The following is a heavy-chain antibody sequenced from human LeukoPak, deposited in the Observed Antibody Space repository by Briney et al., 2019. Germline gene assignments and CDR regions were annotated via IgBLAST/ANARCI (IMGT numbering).Heavy chain of an antibody. CDR1: GGSISSYY. D-gene: IGHD2-15*01. CDR3: ARHGGGWGYYFDY. V-gene: IGHV4-59*08. CDR2: IYYRGST. Sequence: SETLSLTCTVSGGSISSYYWSWIRQPPGKGLEWNGYIYYRGSTNYNPSLKSRVTISVDTSKNQFSLKLSSVTAADTAVYYCARHGGGWGYYFDYWGQGTLVTVSS. J-gene: IGHJ4*02.